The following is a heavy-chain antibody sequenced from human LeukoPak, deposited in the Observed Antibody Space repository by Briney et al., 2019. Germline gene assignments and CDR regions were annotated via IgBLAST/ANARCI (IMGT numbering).Heavy chain of an antibody. V-gene: IGHV5-51*01. CDR1: GYTFTNYW. CDR2: IYPGDSDT. CDR3: ARRPLRCSGYYFDY. J-gene: IGHJ4*02. Sequence: GESLKISCKGSGYTFTNYWIGSVRQMPGKGLEYMGIIYPGDSDTRYSPSFQGQVTISVDKSISTAYLQWSSLKASDTAMYYCARRPLRCSGYYFDYWGQGTLVTVSS. D-gene: IGHD3-22*01.